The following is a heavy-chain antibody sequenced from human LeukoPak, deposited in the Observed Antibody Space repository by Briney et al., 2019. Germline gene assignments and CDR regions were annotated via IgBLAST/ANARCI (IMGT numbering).Heavy chain of an antibody. V-gene: IGHV3-30*02. CDR3: AKDVYNYYDTSGYYS. J-gene: IGHJ4*02. CDR2: IWYDGSNK. CDR1: GFTFSSYG. D-gene: IGHD3-22*01. Sequence: PGGSLRLSCAASGFTFSSYGMHWVRQAPGKGLEWVAVIWYDGSNKYYADSVKGRFTISRDNSKNTLYLQMNSLRAEDTALYYCAKDVYNYYDTSGYYSWGQGTQVTVSS.